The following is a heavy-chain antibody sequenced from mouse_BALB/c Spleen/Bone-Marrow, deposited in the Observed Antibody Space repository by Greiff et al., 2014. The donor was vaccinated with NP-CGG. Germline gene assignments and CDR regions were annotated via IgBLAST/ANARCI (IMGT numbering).Heavy chain of an antibody. CDR3: ARYTMDY. J-gene: IGHJ4*01. V-gene: IGHV1S56*01. CDR2: IYPGNVNT. CDR1: GYTFTSYY. Sequence: QVQLQQPGPELVKPGASVRISCKASGYTFTSYYIHWVKQRPGQGLEWIGWIYPGNVNTKYNEKFKGKATLTADKSSSTAYMQLSILTSEDAAVYFGARYTMDYWGQGTSVTVSS.